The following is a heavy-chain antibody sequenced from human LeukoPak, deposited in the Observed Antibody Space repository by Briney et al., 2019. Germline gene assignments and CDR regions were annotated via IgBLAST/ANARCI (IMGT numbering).Heavy chain of an antibody. D-gene: IGHD3-22*01. CDR3: AREYYYDSSGYQDDAFDI. J-gene: IGHJ3*02. CDR2: ISSSSSYI. Sequence: PGWSLRLSCAASGFTFSRYGMNWVRQAPGKGLEWVSSISSSSSYIYYADSVKGRFTISRDIAKNSLYLQMNSLRAEDTAVYYCAREYYYDSSGYQDDAFDIWGQGTMVTVSS. V-gene: IGHV3-21*01. CDR1: GFTFSRYG.